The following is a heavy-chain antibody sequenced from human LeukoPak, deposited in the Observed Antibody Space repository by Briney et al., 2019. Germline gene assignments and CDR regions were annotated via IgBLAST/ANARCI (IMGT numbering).Heavy chain of an antibody. Sequence: SETLSLTCTVSGGSISSYYWSWIRQPPGRGLEWIGYIYYSGSTNYNPSLKSRVTISVDTSKNQFSLKLSSVTAADTAVYYCARRRYFDYWGQGTLVTVSS. V-gene: IGHV4-59*08. CDR2: IYYSGST. CDR3: ARRRYFDY. CDR1: GGSISSYY. J-gene: IGHJ4*02.